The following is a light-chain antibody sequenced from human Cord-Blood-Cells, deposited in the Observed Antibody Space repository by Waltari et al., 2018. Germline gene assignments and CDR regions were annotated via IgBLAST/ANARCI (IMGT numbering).Light chain of an antibody. CDR3: QSADSSGTWV. CDR2: KDC. CDR1: ALPKQY. Sequence: SYELTQPPSVSVSPGQTARITCSGDALPKQYAYWYQQKPGQAPVLVILKDCGRPSGIPDRFSGSSSGTTVTLTISGVQAEDEADYYCQSADSSGTWVFGGGTKLTVL. V-gene: IGLV3-25*02. J-gene: IGLJ3*02.